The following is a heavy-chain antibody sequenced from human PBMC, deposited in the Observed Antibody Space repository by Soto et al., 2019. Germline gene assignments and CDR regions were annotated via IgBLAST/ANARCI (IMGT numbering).Heavy chain of an antibody. J-gene: IGHJ4*02. D-gene: IGHD3-3*01. CDR3: ARRPITIFGVVSSFDY. CDR2: IYYSGGT. V-gene: IGHV4-39*01. CDR1: GGSISSSSYY. Sequence: QLQLQESGPGLVKPSETLSLTCTVSGGSISSSSYYWGWIRQPPGKGLEWIGTIYYSGGTYYNPSLHSTVTISVDTSKNPFSLKLGSVTAADTAVYYCARRPITIFGVVSSFDYWGQGTLVTVSS.